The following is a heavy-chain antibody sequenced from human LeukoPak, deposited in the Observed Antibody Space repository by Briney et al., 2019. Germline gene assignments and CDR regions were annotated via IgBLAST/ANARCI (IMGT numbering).Heavy chain of an antibody. D-gene: IGHD3-22*01. V-gene: IGHV4-59*12. CDR3: ARDLDSSGYYLDY. CDR1: GGSISSYY. Sequence: SETLSLTCTVSGGSISSYYWSWIRQPPGKGLEWIGYIYYSGSTNYNPSLKSRVTISVDTSKNQFSLKLNSVTAADTAVYYCARDLDSSGYYLDYWGQGTLVTVSS. CDR2: IYYSGST. J-gene: IGHJ4*02.